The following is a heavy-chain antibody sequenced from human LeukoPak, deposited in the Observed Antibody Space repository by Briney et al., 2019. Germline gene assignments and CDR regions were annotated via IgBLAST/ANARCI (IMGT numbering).Heavy chain of an antibody. V-gene: IGHV3-73*01. J-gene: IGHJ4*02. CDR1: GFTFSDFA. Sequence: GGSLKLSCAASGFTFSDFAMHWVRQASGKGLEWVGHIGNKVRNYGTEYAPSLRGRFTISRDDSEDTAYLQVDSLKTEHTAVYYCAGNYNSWTGLNYWGQGTLVTVSS. D-gene: IGHD1-1*01. CDR3: AGNYNSWTGLNY. CDR2: IGNKVRNYGT.